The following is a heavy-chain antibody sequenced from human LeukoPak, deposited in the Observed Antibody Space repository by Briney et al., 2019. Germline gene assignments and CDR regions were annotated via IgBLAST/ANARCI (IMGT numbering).Heavy chain of an antibody. V-gene: IGHV1-18*04. CDR1: GYTFTSYG. CDR2: ISAYNGNT. CDR3: ARVITLLGYCSGGSCRGGDDY. J-gene: IGHJ4*02. D-gene: IGHD2-15*01. Sequence: ASVKVSCKASGYTFTSYGISWVRQAPGQGLEWMGWISAYNGNTNCAQKLQGRVTMTTDTSTSTAYMELRSLRSDDTAVYYCARVITLLGYCSGGSCRGGDDYWGQGTLVTVSS.